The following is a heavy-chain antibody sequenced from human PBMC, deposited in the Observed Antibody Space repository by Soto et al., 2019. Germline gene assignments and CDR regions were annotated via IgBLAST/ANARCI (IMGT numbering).Heavy chain of an antibody. CDR3: ARDGPYYDFWSGYYRMHYYYGMDV. J-gene: IGHJ6*02. V-gene: IGHV1-69*13. Sequence: GASVKVSCKASGGTFSSYAISWVRQAPGQGLEWMGGIIPIFGTANYAQKFQGRVTITADESTSTAYMELSSLRSEDTAVYYCARDGPYYDFWSGYYRMHYYYGMDVWGQGTTVTVS. D-gene: IGHD3-3*01. CDR1: GGTFSSYA. CDR2: IIPIFGTA.